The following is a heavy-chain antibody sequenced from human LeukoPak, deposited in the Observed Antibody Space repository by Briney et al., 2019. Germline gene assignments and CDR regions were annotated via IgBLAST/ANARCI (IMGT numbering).Heavy chain of an antibody. J-gene: IGHJ4*02. Sequence: PGRSLRLSCAASGFTFSSYAMHWVRQAPGKGLEWVAVISYDGSNKYYADSVKGRFTISRDNSTNTLYLQMSSLRAENTAVYFCAKRFSSAWDFDYWGQGTLVTVSS. CDR3: AKRFSSAWDFDY. D-gene: IGHD6-19*01. CDR2: ISYDGSNK. CDR1: GFTFSSYA. V-gene: IGHV3-30-3*02.